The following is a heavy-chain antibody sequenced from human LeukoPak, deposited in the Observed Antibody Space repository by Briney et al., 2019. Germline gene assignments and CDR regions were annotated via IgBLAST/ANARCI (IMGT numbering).Heavy chain of an antibody. CDR1: GFTFSSYW. J-gene: IGHJ4*02. V-gene: IGHV3-7*03. Sequence: PGGSLRLSCAASGFTFSSYWMSWVRQAPGKGLEWVANIKQDGSEKYYVDSVKGRFTISRGNAKNSLYLQMNSLRAEDTAVYYCATDDYYDSSGYSAPVDYWGQGTLVTVSS. CDR3: ATDDYYDSSGYSAPVDY. D-gene: IGHD3-22*01. CDR2: IKQDGSEK.